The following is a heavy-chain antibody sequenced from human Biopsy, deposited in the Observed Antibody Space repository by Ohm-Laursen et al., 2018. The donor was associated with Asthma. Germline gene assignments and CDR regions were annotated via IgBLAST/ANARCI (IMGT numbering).Heavy chain of an antibody. V-gene: IGHV3-30*18. D-gene: IGHD1-26*01. CDR2: ISFDGSNK. J-gene: IGHJ4*02. CDR1: GFTFSNYG. Sequence: SLRLFCAASGFTFSNYGMHWVRQAPGKGQDWVAVISFDGSNKNYTDSVKGRFTISRDNSRNTLHLQMNRLRAEDTAVYYCAKDVFPGWELRRGPDYWGQGTLVTVSS. CDR3: AKDVFPGWELRRGPDY.